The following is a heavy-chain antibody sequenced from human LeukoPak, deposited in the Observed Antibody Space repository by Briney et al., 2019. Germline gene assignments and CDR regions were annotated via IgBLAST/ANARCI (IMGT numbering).Heavy chain of an antibody. CDR3: ARGKRGYSSSWYDY. CDR2: INHSGST. D-gene: IGHD6-13*01. J-gene: IGHJ4*02. CDR1: GGSFSGYY. Sequence: SETLSLTCAVYGGSFSGYYWSWIRQPPGKGLEWIGEINHSGSTNYNPSLKSRVTISVDTSKNQFSLKLSSVTAADTAVYYCARGKRGYSSSWYDYWGQGTQVTVSS. V-gene: IGHV4-34*01.